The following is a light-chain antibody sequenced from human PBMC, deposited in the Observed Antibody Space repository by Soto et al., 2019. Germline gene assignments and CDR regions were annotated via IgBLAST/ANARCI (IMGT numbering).Light chain of an antibody. V-gene: IGKV3-20*01. CDR3: QQYGSSPEIS. Sequence: VLTQSPGTLSLSPGERATLSCRASQTISDNYLAWYQQKPGQSPRLLISGASIRAPGIPDRFSGSRSETDFTLTISRLEPEDFAFYYCQQYGSSPEISFGPGTKVDIK. CDR2: GAS. J-gene: IGKJ3*01. CDR1: QTISDNY.